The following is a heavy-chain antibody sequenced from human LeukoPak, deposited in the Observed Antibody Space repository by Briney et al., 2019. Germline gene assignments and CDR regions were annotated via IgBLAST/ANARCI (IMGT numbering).Heavy chain of an antibody. CDR2: ISSSSSYI. CDR1: GFTFSSYS. V-gene: IGHV3-21*01. D-gene: IGHD1-26*01. Sequence: GGSLRLSCAASGFTFSSYSMNWVRQAPGKGLEWVSSISSSSSYIYYADSVKGRFTISRDNAKNSLYLQMNSLGAEDTAVYYCARTRSYSGSYYDFDYWGQGTLVTVSS. J-gene: IGHJ4*02. CDR3: ARTRSYSGSYYDFDY.